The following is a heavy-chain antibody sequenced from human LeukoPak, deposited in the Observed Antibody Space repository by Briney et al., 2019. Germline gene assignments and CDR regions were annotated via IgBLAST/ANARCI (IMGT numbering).Heavy chain of an antibody. D-gene: IGHD1-26*01. CDR3: ARARYSGSYYRPPEHFDY. Sequence: PGGSLRLSCAASGFTFSDYYMSWIRQAPGKGLEWVSYISSSGSTIYYADSAKGRFTISRDNAKNSLYLQMNSLRAEDTAVDYCARARYSGSYYRPPEHFDYWGQGTLVTVSS. J-gene: IGHJ4*02. CDR1: GFTFSDYY. CDR2: ISSSGSTI. V-gene: IGHV3-11*01.